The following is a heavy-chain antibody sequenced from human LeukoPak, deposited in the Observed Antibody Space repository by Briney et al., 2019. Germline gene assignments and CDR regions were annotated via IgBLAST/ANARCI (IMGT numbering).Heavy chain of an antibody. CDR3: AKDFSSWYYFDY. D-gene: IGHD6-13*01. V-gene: IGHV3-30*02. J-gene: IGHJ4*02. CDR1: GFTFSSYG. Sequence: GGSLRLSCAASGFTFSSYGIHWVRQAPGKGLEWVAFIRYDGSNKYYADSVKGRFTISRDNSKNTLYLQMNSLRAEDTAVYYCAKDFSSWYYFDYWGQGTLVTVSS. CDR2: IRYDGSNK.